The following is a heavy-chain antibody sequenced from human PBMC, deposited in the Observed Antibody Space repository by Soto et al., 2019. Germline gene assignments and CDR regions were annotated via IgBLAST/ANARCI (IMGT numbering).Heavy chain of an antibody. D-gene: IGHD2-8*01. CDR3: AKLASNRFEY. Sequence: AGGSLRLSCAASGFTFSIFAMTWVRQAPGKGLEWVSGISGGGGSTYYADTVKGRVAISRDNSKNTVFLQITSLRAEDTAVYFCAKLASNRFEYWGPGTLVTVSS. CDR1: GFTFSIFA. V-gene: IGHV3-23*01. J-gene: IGHJ4*02. CDR2: ISGGGGST.